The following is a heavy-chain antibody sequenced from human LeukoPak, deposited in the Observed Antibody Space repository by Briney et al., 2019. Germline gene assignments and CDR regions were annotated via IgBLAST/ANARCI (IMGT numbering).Heavy chain of an antibody. D-gene: IGHD2-15*01. V-gene: IGHV3-74*01. Sequence: GGSLRLSCAASGFTFSSYWMHWVRQAPGKGLVWVSRINSDGSATSYADSVMVRFTISRDSAKNTLYLQMNSLRPEDTAVYYCARGNKWSFDSWGQGALVTVSS. CDR1: GFTFSSYW. CDR3: ARGNKWSFDS. J-gene: IGHJ4*02. CDR2: INSDGSAT.